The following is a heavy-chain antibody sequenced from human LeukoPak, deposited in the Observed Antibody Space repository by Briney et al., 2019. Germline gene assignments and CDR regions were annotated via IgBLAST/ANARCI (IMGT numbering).Heavy chain of an antibody. CDR1: GFTFSSYS. Sequence: PGGSLRLSCAASGFTFSSYSMNWVRQAPGKGLEWVSSISSSSSYIYYADSVKGRFTISRDNAKNSLYLQMNSLRAEDTALYYCAKDIGAVVGISEAAFDIWGQGTMVTVSS. CDR3: AKDIGAVVGISEAAFDI. V-gene: IGHV3-21*04. CDR2: ISSSSSYI. J-gene: IGHJ3*02. D-gene: IGHD2-21*01.